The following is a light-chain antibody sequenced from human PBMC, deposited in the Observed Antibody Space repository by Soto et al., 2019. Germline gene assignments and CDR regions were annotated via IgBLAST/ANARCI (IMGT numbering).Light chain of an antibody. CDR1: QSLSVSY. CDR2: STS. J-gene: IGKJ1*01. CDR3: HQVYDSPQS. V-gene: IGKV3-20*01. Sequence: EIVLTQSPGTLSLSPGDRATLSCRASQSLSVSYIAGYQQKPGQAPRLLIYSTSTRAAVIPDRFTGRGSGTHFTPAISSLEPEDCAVYYCHQVYDSPQSFGQGTKVEV.